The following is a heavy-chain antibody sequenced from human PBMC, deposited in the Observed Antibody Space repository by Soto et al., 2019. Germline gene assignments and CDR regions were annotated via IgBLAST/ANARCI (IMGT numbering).Heavy chain of an antibody. J-gene: IGHJ6*01. CDR3: ARSTAELVRGGYYYYAMVG. CDR2: IIPGLDVS. CDR1: RETFSTYT. V-gene: IGHV1-69*02. Sequence: QVQLVQSGAEVKKPGSAMKVSCKASRETFSTYTFSWVRQAPGQGLDWMGRIIPGLDVSNYAQKFQGRVTITADKSTTKAYMELSSLRSEDTAVYYCARSTAELVRGGYYYYAMVGW. D-gene: IGHD6-13*01.